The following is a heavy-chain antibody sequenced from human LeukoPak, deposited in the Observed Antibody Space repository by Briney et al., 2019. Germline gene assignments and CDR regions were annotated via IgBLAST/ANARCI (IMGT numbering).Heavy chain of an antibody. D-gene: IGHD3-3*02. V-gene: IGHV4-31*03. CDR1: GGSISSGGYY. CDR2: IYYSGST. Sequence: ASETLSLTCTVSGGSISSGGYYWSWIRQHPGKGLEWIGYIYYSGSTFHNPSLKSRFTISVDTSKNQFSLKLNSVTAADTAVYYCAADLQAFAFDIWGQGTMVTVSS. CDR3: AADLQAFAFDI. J-gene: IGHJ3*02.